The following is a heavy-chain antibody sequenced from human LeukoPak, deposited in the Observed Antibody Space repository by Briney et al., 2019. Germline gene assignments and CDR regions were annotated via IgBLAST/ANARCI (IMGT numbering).Heavy chain of an antibody. J-gene: IGHJ4*02. D-gene: IGHD5-12*01. CDR2: IYYSGST. V-gene: IGHV4-39*07. CDR1: GGSISSSSYY. CDR3: ASSREGYSGYDLDY. Sequence: PSETLSLTCTVSGGSISSSSYYWGWIRQPPGKGLEWIGSIYYSGSTYYNPSLKSRVTISVDRSKNQFSLKLSSVTAADTAVYYCASSREGYSGYDLDYWGQGTLVTVSS.